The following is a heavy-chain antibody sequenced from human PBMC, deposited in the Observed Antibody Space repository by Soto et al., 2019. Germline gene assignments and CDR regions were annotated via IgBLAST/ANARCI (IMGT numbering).Heavy chain of an antibody. D-gene: IGHD6-19*01. CDR1: GGSISSSSSY. Sequence: SETLSLTCTVSGGSISSSSSYWGWIRQPPGKGLEWIGSIYYLGNTYYNPSLKSRVTISVDTSKNQFSLKLSSVTAADTAVYYCARFIAVAGEEYFQHWGQGTLVTVSS. V-gene: IGHV4-39*01. CDR2: IYYLGNT. J-gene: IGHJ1*01. CDR3: ARFIAVAGEEYFQH.